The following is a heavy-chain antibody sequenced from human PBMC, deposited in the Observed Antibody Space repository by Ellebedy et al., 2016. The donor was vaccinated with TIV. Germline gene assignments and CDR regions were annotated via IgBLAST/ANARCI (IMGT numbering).Heavy chain of an antibody. V-gene: IGHV3-30*03. J-gene: IGHJ4*02. CDR3: ARDGGSTSHFDY. CDR2: ISDDGSNK. CDR1: GLTVSSNF. Sequence: GGSLRLSCTASGLTVSSNFMTWVRQAPGKGLEWVAVISDDGSNKYSADSVKGRFTISRVNSKNTLYLLMNSLRPEDTAVYYCARDGGSTSHFDYWGQGTLVTVSS. D-gene: IGHD2-2*01.